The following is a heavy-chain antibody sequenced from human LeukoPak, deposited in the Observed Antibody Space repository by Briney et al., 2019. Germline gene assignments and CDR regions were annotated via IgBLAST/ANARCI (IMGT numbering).Heavy chain of an antibody. J-gene: IGHJ6*03. Sequence: PSETLSLTCTVSGGSISTNYWSWVRQPAGKGLEWIGRIFASGSTNYNPSLKSRVTMSVDTSKNQFSLNLTSVTAADTAVYYCARRVTGYTARVSYYYYMDVWGKGTTVTVSS. D-gene: IGHD5-18*01. CDR2: IFASGST. CDR3: ARRVTGYTARVSYYYYMDV. V-gene: IGHV4-4*07. CDR1: GGSISTNY.